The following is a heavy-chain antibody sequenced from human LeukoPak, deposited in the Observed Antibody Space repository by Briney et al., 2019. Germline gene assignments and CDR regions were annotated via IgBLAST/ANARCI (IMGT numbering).Heavy chain of an antibody. CDR1: GGSISSGGYS. D-gene: IGHD6-6*01. CDR3: ARGRQLDY. CDR2: IYYSGST. Sequence: SQTLSLTCTVSGGSISSGGYSWSWIRQHPGKGLEWIGYIYYSGSTYYNPSLKSRVTISVGTSKNQFSLKLSSVTAADTAVYYCARGRQLDYWGQGTLVTVSS. V-gene: IGHV4-31*03. J-gene: IGHJ4*02.